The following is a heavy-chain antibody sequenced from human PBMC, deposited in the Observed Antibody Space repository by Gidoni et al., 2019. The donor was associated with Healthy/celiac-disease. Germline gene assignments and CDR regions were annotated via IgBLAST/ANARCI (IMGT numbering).Heavy chain of an antibody. D-gene: IGHD6-6*01. CDR3: AKDRSSPRWGRQLGDDVDY. Sequence: EVQLLESGGGLVQPGGSMRLSCAASGFTFSSYAMSWVRQAPGKGLEWVSAISGIGGSTYYADSVKVRFTISRDNSKNTLYLQMNSLRAEDTAVYYCAKDRSSPRWGRQLGDDVDYWGQVTLVTVSS. CDR2: ISGIGGST. CDR1: GFTFSSYA. J-gene: IGHJ4*02. V-gene: IGHV3-23*01.